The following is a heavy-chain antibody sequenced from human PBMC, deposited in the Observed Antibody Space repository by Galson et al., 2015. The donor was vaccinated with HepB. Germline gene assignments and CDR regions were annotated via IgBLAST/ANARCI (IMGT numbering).Heavy chain of an antibody. CDR2: ISSSSSYI. D-gene: IGHD3-3*01. Sequence: SLRLSCAASGFTFSSYSFNWDRQAPGKGLEWVSAISSSSSYIYYADSVKGRFTISRDDAKNSLYLQMNSLRVEDTAVYSCARGLRFLEGVWGQGTTVTVSS. V-gene: IGHV3-21*01. CDR3: ARGLRFLEGV. CDR1: GFTFSSYS. J-gene: IGHJ6*02.